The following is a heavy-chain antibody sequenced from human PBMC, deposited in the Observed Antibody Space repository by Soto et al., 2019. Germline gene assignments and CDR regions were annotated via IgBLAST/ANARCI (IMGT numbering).Heavy chain of an antibody. D-gene: IGHD6-13*01. CDR2: ISYDGSNK. V-gene: IGHV3-30-3*01. CDR1: GFTFSSYA. Sequence: GGSLRLSCAASGFTFSSYAMHWVRQAPGKGLEWVAVISYDGSNKYYADSVKGRFTISRDNSKNTLYLQMNSLRAEDTAGYYCARDIPPVLAAAGTLYYYGMDVWGQGTTVTVSS. CDR3: ARDIPPVLAAAGTLYYYGMDV. J-gene: IGHJ6*02.